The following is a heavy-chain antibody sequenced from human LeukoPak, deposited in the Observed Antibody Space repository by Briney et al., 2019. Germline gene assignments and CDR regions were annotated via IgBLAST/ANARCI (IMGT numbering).Heavy chain of an antibody. CDR2: ISASGDYT. V-gene: IGHV3-23*01. CDR1: GFTFSDYG. D-gene: IGHD3-22*01. Sequence: PGGSLRLSCAASGFTFSDYGMSWVRQAPGKGLEWVSAISASGDYTNYADSVKGRFTISRDSSKNTLYVQMNNLRAEDTAVYYCAKGSGLYYDSSGYPDYWGQGTLVTVPS. CDR3: AKGSGLYYDSSGYPDY. J-gene: IGHJ4*02.